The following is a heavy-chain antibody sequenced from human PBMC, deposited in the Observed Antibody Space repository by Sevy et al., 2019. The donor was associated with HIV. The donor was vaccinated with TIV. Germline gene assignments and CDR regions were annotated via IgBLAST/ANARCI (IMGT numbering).Heavy chain of an antibody. CDR1: GGTFSSYA. D-gene: IGHD6-19*01. J-gene: IGHJ6*02. CDR3: ARVLGRGWAVDYYHYYGMDV. Sequence: ASVKVSCKASGGTFSSYAISWVRQAPGQGLEWMGGIIPIFGTANYAQKFQGRVTITADESTSTAYMELSSLRSEDTAVYYCARVLGRGWAVDYYHYYGMDVWGQRTTVTVSS. CDR2: IIPIFGTA. V-gene: IGHV1-69*13.